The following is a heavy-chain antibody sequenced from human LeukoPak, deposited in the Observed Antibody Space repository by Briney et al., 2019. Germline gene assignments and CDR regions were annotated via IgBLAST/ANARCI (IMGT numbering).Heavy chain of an antibody. V-gene: IGHV4-39*01. CDR1: GGSISSSSYY. J-gene: IGHJ4*02. CDR2: IYYSGST. Sequence: SETLSLTCTVPGGSISSSSYYWGWIRQPPGKGLEWVGSIYYSGSTYYNPSLKSRVTISVDTSKNQFSLKLSSVTAADTAVYYCASPAEGPGSYCDYWGQGTLVTVSS. D-gene: IGHD3-10*01. CDR3: ASPAEGPGSYCDY.